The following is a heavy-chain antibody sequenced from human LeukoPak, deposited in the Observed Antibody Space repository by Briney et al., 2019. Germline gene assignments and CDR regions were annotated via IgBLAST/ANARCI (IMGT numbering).Heavy chain of an antibody. CDR1: GGSFSGYY. D-gene: IGHD3-10*01. J-gene: IGHJ4*02. CDR3: ARGETTVRDLDY. Sequence: SETLSLTCAVYGGSFSGYYWSWIRQPPGKGLEWIGEINHSGSTNYNPSLKSRVTISVDTSKNQFSLKLSSVTAADTAVYYCARGETTVRDLDYWGQGTLVTVSS. V-gene: IGHV4-34*01. CDR2: INHSGST.